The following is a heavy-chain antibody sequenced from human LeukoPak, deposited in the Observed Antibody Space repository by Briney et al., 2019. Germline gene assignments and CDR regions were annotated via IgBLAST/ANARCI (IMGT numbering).Heavy chain of an antibody. J-gene: IGHJ5*02. CDR1: GYTFTSYY. V-gene: IGHV1-46*01. CDR2: INPSGGST. Sequence: ASVKVSCKASGYTFTSYYMHWVRQAPGQGLEWMGIINPSGGSTSYAQKFQGRVTMTRDMSTSTVYMELSSLRSEDTAVYYCARVQYSSSSSARFDPWGQGTLVTVSS. CDR3: ARVQYSSSSSARFDP. D-gene: IGHD6-6*01.